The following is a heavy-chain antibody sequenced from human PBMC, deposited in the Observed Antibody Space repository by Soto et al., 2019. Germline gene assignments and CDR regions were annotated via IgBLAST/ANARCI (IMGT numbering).Heavy chain of an antibody. D-gene: IGHD2-2*01. Sequence: GASVKVSCKASGYTFTGYYMHWVRQAPGQGLEWMGWINPNSGGTNYAQKFQGRVTMTRDTSTSTVYMELSSLRSEDTAVYYCARDIVVVPAAILHNWFDPSGQGTLVTVSS. V-gene: IGHV1-2*02. CDR1: GYTFTGYY. J-gene: IGHJ5*02. CDR2: INPNSGGT. CDR3: ARDIVVVPAAILHNWFDP.